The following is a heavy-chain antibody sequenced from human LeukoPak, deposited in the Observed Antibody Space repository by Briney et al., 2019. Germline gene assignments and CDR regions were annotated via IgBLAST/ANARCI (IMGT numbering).Heavy chain of an antibody. Sequence: TPGGSLRLSCAASGFTFSSYWMSWVRQAPGKGLEWVSYISSSGNYIYYADSIKGRFTISRDNAKNSVYLQMNSLRGEDAAVCYCARDVYYGSGSQRLDFWGQGTLVTVSS. CDR3: ARDVYYGSGSQRLDF. CDR2: ISSSGNYI. D-gene: IGHD3-10*01. V-gene: IGHV3-21*01. CDR1: GFTFSSYW. J-gene: IGHJ4*02.